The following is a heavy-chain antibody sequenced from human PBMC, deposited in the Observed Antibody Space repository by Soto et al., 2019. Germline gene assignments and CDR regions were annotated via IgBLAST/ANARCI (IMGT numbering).Heavy chain of an antibody. CDR3: AGGPWLLDF. J-gene: IGHJ1*01. CDR1: GFNVGTNY. V-gene: IGHV3-23*05. Sequence: EVQLVETGGGLIQPGASLRLACLASGFNVGTNYVSWVRQAPGKGLEFVSLLPRTSLFYGRGSTYYADSVKGRSIISRDTPTNTGHLQMNDLRADDTAVYYCAGGPWLLDFWGQGTRVTVSS. D-gene: IGHD5-12*01. CDR2: SLFYGRGST.